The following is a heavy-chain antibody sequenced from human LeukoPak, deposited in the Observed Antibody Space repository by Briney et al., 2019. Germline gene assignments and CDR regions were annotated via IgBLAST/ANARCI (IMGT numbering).Heavy chain of an antibody. CDR3: ARDNYSYRLDL. D-gene: IGHD2-21*01. V-gene: IGHV3-23*01. J-gene: IGHJ5*02. CDR1: GFTFSSYA. CDR2: ISGSTGNT. Sequence: AGGSLRLSCAASGFTFSSYAMSWVRQAPGKGLEWVSAISGSTGNTYYADSVKGRFTISRDNSKNTVYLHMNSLRAEDTAIYYCARDNYSYRLDLWGQGTLVTVSS.